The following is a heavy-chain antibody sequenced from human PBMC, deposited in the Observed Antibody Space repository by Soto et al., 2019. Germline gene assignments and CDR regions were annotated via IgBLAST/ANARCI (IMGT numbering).Heavy chain of an antibody. CDR2: ISGSGGST. Sequence: EVQLLESGGGLVQPGGSLRLSCAASGFTFSRYAMSWVRQAPGKGLELVSAISGSGGSTYYADSVKGRFTISRDNSKNTLYLQMNSVRAEDTAVYYCAKGGGSGWNIGVCDYWGQGTLVTVSS. D-gene: IGHD6-19*01. V-gene: IGHV3-23*01. CDR3: AKGGGSGWNIGVCDY. CDR1: GFTFSRYA. J-gene: IGHJ4*02.